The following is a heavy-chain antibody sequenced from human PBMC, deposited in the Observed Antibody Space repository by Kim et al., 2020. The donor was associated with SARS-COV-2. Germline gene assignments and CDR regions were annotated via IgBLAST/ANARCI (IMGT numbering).Heavy chain of an antibody. CDR2: VNQDGSEK. Sequence: GGSLRLSCAASGFTFSNYWMNWVRQAPGKGLEWVANVNQDGSEKYYVDSVKGRFTISRDNAKNSLYLQMNSLRAEDTAVYYCARGSPIVWGQGTLVTVSS. J-gene: IGHJ4*02. CDR3: ARGSPIV. CDR1: GFTFSNYW. D-gene: IGHD3-16*02. V-gene: IGHV3-7*01.